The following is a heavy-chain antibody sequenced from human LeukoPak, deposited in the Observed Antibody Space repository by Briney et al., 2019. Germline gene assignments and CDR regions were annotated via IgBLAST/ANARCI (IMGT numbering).Heavy chain of an antibody. V-gene: IGHV1-69*13. CDR1: GGTFSSYA. D-gene: IGHD3-3*01. J-gene: IGHJ4*02. CDR3: ARAAAITIFGVVLDFDY. Sequence: ASVKDSCKASGGTFSSYAISWVRQAPGQGLEWMGGIIPIFGTANYAQKFQGRVTITADESTSTAYMELSSLRSEDTAVYYCARAAAITIFGVVLDFDYWGQGTLVTVSS. CDR2: IIPIFGTA.